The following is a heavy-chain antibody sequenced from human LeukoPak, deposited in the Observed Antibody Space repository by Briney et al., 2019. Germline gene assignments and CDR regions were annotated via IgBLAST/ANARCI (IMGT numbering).Heavy chain of an antibody. V-gene: IGHV3-7*03. J-gene: IGHJ4*02. CDR3: ARDLVNA. D-gene: IGHD2/OR15-2a*01. CDR2: IKQDGSEK. CDR1: GFTLSSYW. Sequence: PGGSLRLSCAASGFTLSSYWMSWVRQAPGKGLEWVANIKQDGSEKYYVDSVKGRFTISRDNAKNSLYLQMNSLRAEDTAVYYCARDLVNAWDQGTLATVSS.